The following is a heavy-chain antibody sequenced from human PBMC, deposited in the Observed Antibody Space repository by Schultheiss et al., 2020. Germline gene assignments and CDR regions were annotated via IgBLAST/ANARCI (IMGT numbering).Heavy chain of an antibody. J-gene: IGHJ6*04. D-gene: IGHD3-10*01. CDR3: AKSPAMVRGVKRARPNYYYYGMDV. V-gene: IGHV3-30*18. Sequence: GGSLRLSCAASGFTFSSYGMHWVRQAPGKGLEWVAVISYDGSNKYYADSVKGRFTISRDNSKNTLYLQMNSLRAEDTAVYYCAKSPAMVRGVKRARPNYYYYGMDVWGKGTTVTVSS. CDR1: GFTFSSYG. CDR2: ISYDGSNK.